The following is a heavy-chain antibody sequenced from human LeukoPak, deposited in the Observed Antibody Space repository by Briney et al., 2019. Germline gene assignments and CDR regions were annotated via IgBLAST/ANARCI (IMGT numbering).Heavy chain of an antibody. J-gene: IGHJ6*02. Sequence: KPSETLSLTCSVSGDSIRTYYWSWLRQPPGKGLEGVGHTYYSGTTNYNPSLKRRVTISVDTSKNQVSLKLTSVTAADTAVYYCAGTYSSGWGVYYYYGMDVWGQGTTVSVSS. CDR1: GDSIRTYY. V-gene: IGHV4-59*01. CDR3: AGTYSSGWGVYYYYGMDV. D-gene: IGHD6-19*01. CDR2: TYYSGTT.